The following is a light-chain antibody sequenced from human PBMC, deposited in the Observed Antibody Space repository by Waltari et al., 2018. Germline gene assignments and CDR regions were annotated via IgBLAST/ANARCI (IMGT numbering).Light chain of an antibody. CDR3: QQYGTSPPLT. CDR2: GAS. J-gene: IGKJ4*01. CDR1: QRVSSSH. Sequence: EIELTQSPGTLSLSPGERVPLSCRASQRVSSSHLAWYQQKPGQAPRLLIYGASIRATGIPDRFSGSGSGTDFTLTISRLEPEDFAVYYCQQYGTSPPLTFGGGTKVEIK. V-gene: IGKV3-20*01.